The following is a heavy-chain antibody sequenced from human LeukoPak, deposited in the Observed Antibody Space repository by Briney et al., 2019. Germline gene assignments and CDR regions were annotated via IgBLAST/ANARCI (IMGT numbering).Heavy chain of an antibody. CDR2: ISYDGSNK. V-gene: IGHV3-30-3*01. CDR1: GFTFSSYA. Sequence: GGSLRLSCAASGFTFSSYAMHWVRQAPGKGLGWVAVISYDGSNKYYADSVKGRFTISRDNSKNTLYLQMNSLRAEDTAVYYCARDHGQWPHSDYYYYGMDVWGQGTTVTVSS. CDR3: ARDHGQWPHSDYYYYGMDV. J-gene: IGHJ6*02. D-gene: IGHD6-19*01.